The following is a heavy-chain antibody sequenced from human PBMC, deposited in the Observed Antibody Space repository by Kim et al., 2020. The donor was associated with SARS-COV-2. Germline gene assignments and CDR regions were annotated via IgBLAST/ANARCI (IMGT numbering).Heavy chain of an antibody. Sequence: SPSFQGHVTISADKSISTAYLQWSSLKASDTAMYYCARQPQQLVLLRFDPWGQGTLVTVSS. J-gene: IGHJ5*02. D-gene: IGHD6-13*01. CDR3: ARQPQQLVLLRFDP. V-gene: IGHV5-10-1*01.